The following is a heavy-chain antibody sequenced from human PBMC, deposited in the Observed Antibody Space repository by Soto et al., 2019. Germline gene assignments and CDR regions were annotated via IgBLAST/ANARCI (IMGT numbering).Heavy chain of an antibody. D-gene: IGHD6-13*01. CDR3: AKSSRRLAAAGTFDY. CDR1: GFTFSSYA. CDR2: ISGSGGST. V-gene: IGHV3-23*01. J-gene: IGHJ4*02. Sequence: GGTLRLSCAASGFTFSSYAMSWVRQAPGKGLEWVSSISGSGGSTYYADSVKGRFTISRDNSKNTLYLQMNSLRAEDTAVYYCAKSSRRLAAAGTFDYWGQGTLVTVSS.